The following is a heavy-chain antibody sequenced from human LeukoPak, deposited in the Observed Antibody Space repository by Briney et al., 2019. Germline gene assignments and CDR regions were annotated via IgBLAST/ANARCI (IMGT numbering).Heavy chain of an antibody. CDR1: GYTFTGYY. Sequence: ASVKVSCKASGYTFTGYYMHWVRQAPGQGLEWMGWINPNSGGTNYAQKFQGRVTMTRDTSISTAYMELSRLRSDNTAVYYCARDRVGGAHYNHFDYWGQGTLVTVSS. V-gene: IGHV1-2*02. CDR3: ARDRVGGAHYNHFDY. CDR2: INPNSGGT. J-gene: IGHJ4*02. D-gene: IGHD3-10*01.